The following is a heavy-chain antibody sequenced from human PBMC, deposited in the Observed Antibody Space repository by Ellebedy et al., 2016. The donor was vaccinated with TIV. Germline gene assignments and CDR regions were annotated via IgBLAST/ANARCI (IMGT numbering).Heavy chain of an antibody. J-gene: IGHJ6*02. CDR3: ARAGEYCDFPQNCYAMDV. CDR1: GFAVSSNY. Sequence: PGGSLRLSCAASGFAVSSNYMTWVRQAPGRGLEWVSLIYSDGNTSYADSVRGRFTISRESSKNTLDLQMNSLRAEDTAVYYCARAGEYCDFPQNCYAMDVWGQGTTVTVS. CDR2: IYSDGNT. D-gene: IGHD2/OR15-2a*01. V-gene: IGHV3-53*01.